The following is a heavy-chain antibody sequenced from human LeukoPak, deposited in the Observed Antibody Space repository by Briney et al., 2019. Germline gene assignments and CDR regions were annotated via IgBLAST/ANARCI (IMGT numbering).Heavy chain of an antibody. CDR2: IFASGYT. CDR3: ARVHIVTGTYFDY. V-gene: IGHV4-4*07. CDR1: DGSISSYS. D-gene: IGHD2-21*01. J-gene: IGHJ4*02. Sequence: SETLSLTCSISDGSISSYSWSWVRQPGGKALEWIGRIFASGYTEYNPSLESRLAVSVDTSKNEFYLTVNSVTAADTALYYCARVHIVTGTYFDYWGQGVLVTVSS.